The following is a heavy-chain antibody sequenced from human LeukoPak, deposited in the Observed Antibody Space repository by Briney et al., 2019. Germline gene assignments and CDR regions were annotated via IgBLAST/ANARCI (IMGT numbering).Heavy chain of an antibody. J-gene: IGHJ4*02. CDR1: GGTFSSYA. D-gene: IGHD5-24*01. CDR2: IIPIFGTA. CDR3: ARGLRWLQLDY. Sequence: ASVMVSCKASGGTFSSYAISWVRQAPGQGLEWMGGIIPIFGTANYAQKFQGRVTITTDESTSTAYMELSSLRSEDTAVYYCARGLRWLQLDYWGQGTLVTVSS. V-gene: IGHV1-69*05.